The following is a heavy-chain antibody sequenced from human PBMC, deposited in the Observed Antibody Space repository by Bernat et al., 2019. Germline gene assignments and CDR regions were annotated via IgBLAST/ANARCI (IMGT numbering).Heavy chain of an antibody. CDR1: GYSFTNYW. V-gene: IGHV5-51*01. Sequence: EVQLVQSGAAVKKPGESLKISCKASGYSFTNYWLGWVRQMPGKGPEWMGIIYPSDSETRYSPSFQGQVTISADKSISTAYLQWSSLKASDTAMYYCARRYCSGGTCPNNWFDPWGQGTLVTVSS. CDR2: IYPSDSET. CDR3: ARRYCSGGTCPNNWFDP. J-gene: IGHJ5*02. D-gene: IGHD2-15*01.